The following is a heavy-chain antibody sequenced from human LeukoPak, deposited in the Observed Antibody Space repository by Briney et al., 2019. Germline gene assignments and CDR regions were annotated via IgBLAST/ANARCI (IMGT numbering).Heavy chain of an antibody. J-gene: IGHJ4*02. Sequence: PGRSLRLSCAASGFTLSSYAMYWVRQAPGKGLEWVAVISSDGRNKYYIDSVRGRFTISRDTSKNTLYLQMNSLRAEDMAVYYCAKELRGVVFPDYWGQGTLVSVSS. V-gene: IGHV3-30*04. CDR2: ISSDGRNK. CDR1: GFTLSSYA. D-gene: IGHD2-15*01. CDR3: AKELRGVVFPDY.